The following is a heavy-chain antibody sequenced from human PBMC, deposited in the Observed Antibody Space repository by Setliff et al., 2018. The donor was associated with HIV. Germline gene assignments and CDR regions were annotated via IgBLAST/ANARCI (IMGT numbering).Heavy chain of an antibody. J-gene: IGHJ4*02. CDR3: ARGGTAAAGYFDN. D-gene: IGHD6-13*01. CDR2: INHSGST. CDR1: GGSFSDYY. Sequence: SETQSLTCAVYGGSFSDYYWSWIRQPPGKGLEWIGEINHSGSTNYNSSLKSRLALSVDVSKNQFSLKLSSVTAADTAVYYCARGGTAAAGYFDNWGQGTQVTVSS. V-gene: IGHV4-34*01.